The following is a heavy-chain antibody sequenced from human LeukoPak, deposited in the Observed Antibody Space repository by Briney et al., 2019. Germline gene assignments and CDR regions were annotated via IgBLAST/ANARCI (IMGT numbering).Heavy chain of an antibody. V-gene: IGHV3-49*03. CDR2: VRTKTHGGAP. Sequence: GGSLRLSCKGSGVTFSDCAVTWFRQTPGKGLEWVGFVRTKTHGGAPETAASVRGRFNVSRDDSAGIAYLQMTSLRTEDTAMYYCARVNFRDYRGYTWFEPWGLGTLVTVSS. CDR1: GVTFSDCA. CDR3: ARVNFRDYRGYTWFEP. J-gene: IGHJ5*02. D-gene: IGHD3-10*01.